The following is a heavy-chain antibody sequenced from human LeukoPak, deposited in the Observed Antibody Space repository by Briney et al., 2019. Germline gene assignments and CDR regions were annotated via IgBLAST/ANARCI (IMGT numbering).Heavy chain of an antibody. Sequence: GGSLRLSCAASGFTFSSYAMSWVRQAPGKGLVWVSRIASDGSSTTYADSVKGRFSISRDNAKNTLYLQMNSLRVEDTAVYYCARGRPHGNDYWGQRTLVTVSS. CDR3: ARGRPHGNDY. J-gene: IGHJ4*02. CDR1: GFTFSSYA. D-gene: IGHD4-23*01. V-gene: IGHV3-74*01. CDR2: IASDGSST.